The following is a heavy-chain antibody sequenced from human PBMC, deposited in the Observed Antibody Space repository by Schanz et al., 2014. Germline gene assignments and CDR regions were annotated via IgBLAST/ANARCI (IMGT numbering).Heavy chain of an antibody. CDR3: ARDRDQWDGNYLDY. CDR1: GYSFTGYY. J-gene: IGHJ4*02. Sequence: QVQLVQSGVEVKKPGASVKVSCKASGYSFTGYYMNWVRQAPGQGLEWMGWINPSSGGTNYAQKLQGRVTMTTDTSTSTAYMELRSLTSDDSAVYYCARDRDQWDGNYLDYWGQGTLVTVSS. D-gene: IGHD1-26*01. V-gene: IGHV1-2*02. CDR2: INPSSGGT.